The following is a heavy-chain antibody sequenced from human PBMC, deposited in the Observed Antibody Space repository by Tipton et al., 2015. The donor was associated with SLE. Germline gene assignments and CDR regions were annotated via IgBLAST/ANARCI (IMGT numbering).Heavy chain of an antibody. Sequence: QLVQSGAEVKKPGESLKISCKGSGYSFTSYWIGWVRQMPGKGLEWMGIIYPGDSDTRYSPPFQGQVTISADKSISTAYLQWSSLKAADTAMYYCARTPPGQTTVTGGAFDIWGQRTMVTVSS. V-gene: IGHV5-51*03. CDR2: IYPGDSDT. J-gene: IGHJ3*02. D-gene: IGHD4-17*01. CDR3: ARTPPGQTTVTGGAFDI. CDR1: GYSFTSYW.